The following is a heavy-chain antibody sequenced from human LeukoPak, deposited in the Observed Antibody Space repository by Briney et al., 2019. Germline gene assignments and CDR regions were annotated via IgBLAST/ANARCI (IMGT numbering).Heavy chain of an antibody. Sequence: GGSLRLSCVVSGFTFSNYWMHWVRQAPGKGLVWVSRIKSDGSSTNYADSVKGRFTISRDNTKNTLYLQMNSLSVEDTAVYYCARDYYDDSGYLNYWGQGTLVTVSS. CDR2: IKSDGSST. J-gene: IGHJ4*02. CDR1: GFTFSNYW. V-gene: IGHV3-74*01. CDR3: ARDYYDDSGYLNY. D-gene: IGHD3-22*01.